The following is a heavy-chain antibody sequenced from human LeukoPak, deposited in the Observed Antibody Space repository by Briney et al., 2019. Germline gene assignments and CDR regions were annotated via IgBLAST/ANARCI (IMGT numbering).Heavy chain of an antibody. D-gene: IGHD1-7*01. CDR3: AKVGSRELELLIHFDY. CDR1: GFNFSNYA. CDR2: ISISGRGT. J-gene: IGHJ4*02. V-gene: IGHV3-23*01. Sequence: GGSLRPSCAASGFNFSNYAMSWVRQAPGQGLEWVSTISISGRGTYYADSVKGRFTISRDNSKNTLYLQMNSLRAEDTAVFYCAKVGSRELELLIHFDYWGQGALVTVSS.